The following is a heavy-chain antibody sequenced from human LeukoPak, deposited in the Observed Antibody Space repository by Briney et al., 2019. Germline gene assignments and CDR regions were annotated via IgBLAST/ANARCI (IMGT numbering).Heavy chain of an antibody. Sequence: PGRSLRLSCAASGFTFSSYGMHWVRQAPGKGLEWVTIISYDGSNKYYVDSVKGRFTISRDNSKNTLYLQMNSLRTEDTAVYYCAKDTDYGDHTVDSWGQGTLVTVSS. CDR1: GFTFSSYG. CDR3: AKDTDYGDHTVDS. J-gene: IGHJ4*02. CDR2: ISYDGSNK. D-gene: IGHD4-17*01. V-gene: IGHV3-30*18.